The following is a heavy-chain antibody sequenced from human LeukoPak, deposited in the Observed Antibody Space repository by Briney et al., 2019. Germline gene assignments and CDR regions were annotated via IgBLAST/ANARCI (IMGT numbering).Heavy chain of an antibody. CDR1: GGSISSYY. V-gene: IGHV4-59*01. CDR3: AREMAEYYFDY. Sequence: PSETLSLTCTVSGGSISSYYWSWIRQPPGKGLEWIGYIYYNGSTNYNPSLKSRVTISVDTSKNQFSLKLSSVTAADTAVYYCAREMAEYYFDYWGQGTLVTVSS. CDR2: IYYNGST. J-gene: IGHJ4*02.